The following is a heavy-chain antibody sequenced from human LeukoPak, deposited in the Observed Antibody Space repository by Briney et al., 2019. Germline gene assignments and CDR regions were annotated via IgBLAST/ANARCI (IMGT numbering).Heavy chain of an antibody. CDR2: INPNSGGT. CDR1: GYTFTDYY. V-gene: IGHV1-2*02. D-gene: IGHD2-2*02. Sequence: GASVKVSCKASGYTFTDYYMHWVRQAPGQGLEWMGWINPNSGGTNYAQKFQGRVTMTRDTSINTAYMELSRLRSDDTAVYYCARGKGNDYCSSTSCYTGGEGLDYWGQGTLVTVSS. J-gene: IGHJ4*02. CDR3: ARGKGNDYCSSTSCYTGGEGLDY.